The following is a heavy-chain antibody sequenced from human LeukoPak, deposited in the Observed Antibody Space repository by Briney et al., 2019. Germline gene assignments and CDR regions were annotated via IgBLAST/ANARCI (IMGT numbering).Heavy chain of an antibody. CDR2: IFYSGST. CDR1: GGSISSYY. CDR3: ARGGFYDSSGYYVVAFDI. D-gene: IGHD3-22*01. V-gene: IGHV4-59*01. J-gene: IGHJ3*02. Sequence: TSETLSLTCTVSGGSISSYYWSWIRQPPGKGLEWIGYIFYSGSTNYNPSLKSRVTISVDTSKNQFSLKLSSVTAADTAVYYCARGGFYDSSGYYVVAFDIWGQGTMVTVSS.